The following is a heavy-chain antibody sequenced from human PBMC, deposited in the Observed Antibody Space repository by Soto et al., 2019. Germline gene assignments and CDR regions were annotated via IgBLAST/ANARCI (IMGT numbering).Heavy chain of an antibody. CDR1: GYTFTSYD. Sequence: QVQLVQSGAEVKKPGASVKVSCKASGYTFTSYDINWVRQATGQGLEWMGWMNPNSGNTAYAQKFQGRVTMPSNTSISTAYMQLSSLRSKDTAVYYCARERRDGYDNWGPGTLVTVSS. D-gene: IGHD5-12*01. V-gene: IGHV1-8*01. CDR3: ARERRDGYDN. CDR2: MNPNSGNT. J-gene: IGHJ4*02.